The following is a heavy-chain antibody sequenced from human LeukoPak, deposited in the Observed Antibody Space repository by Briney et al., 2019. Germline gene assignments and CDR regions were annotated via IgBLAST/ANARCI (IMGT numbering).Heavy chain of an antibody. J-gene: IGHJ3*02. D-gene: IGHD2/OR15-2a*01. V-gene: IGHV1-18*01. Sequence: ASVKVSCKASDTFTSYGISWVRQAPGQGLEWMGWISGYNGNTNYAQKFQGRVTLTTDTSTTTAYMELRSLRSDDTAVYYCARDFYPDAFDIWGQGTIITVSS. CDR3: ARDFYPDAFDI. CDR1: DTFTSYG. CDR2: ISGYNGNT.